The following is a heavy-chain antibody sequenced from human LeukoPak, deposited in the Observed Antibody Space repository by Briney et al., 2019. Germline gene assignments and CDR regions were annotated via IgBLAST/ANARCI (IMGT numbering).Heavy chain of an antibody. Sequence: PGGSLTLSCAASGFTFSRFAMSWARQAPGKGLEWVSAISAIGGATYYADSVKGRFTISRDNSKNTLYLQMNSLRAEDTAVYYCAKDGYYYGSGTYGYFDYWGQGTLVTVSS. CDR1: GFTFSRFA. CDR2: ISAIGGAT. V-gene: IGHV3-23*01. CDR3: AKDGYYYGSGTYGYFDY. D-gene: IGHD3-10*01. J-gene: IGHJ4*02.